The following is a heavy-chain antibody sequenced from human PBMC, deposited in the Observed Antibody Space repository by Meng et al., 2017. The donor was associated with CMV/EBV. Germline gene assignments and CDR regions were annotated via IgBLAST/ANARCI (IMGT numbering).Heavy chain of an antibody. CDR1: GGSTSSYY. D-gene: IGHD6-6*01. CDR3: ARGGSSSSETFDY. Sequence: GSLRLSCTVSGGSTSSYYWSWIRQPPGKGLEWIEYIYYSGSTNYNPSLKSRVTISVDTSKNQFSLKLSSVTAADTAVYYCARGGSSSSETFDYWGQGTLVTVSS. CDR2: IYYSGST. V-gene: IGHV4-59*01. J-gene: IGHJ4*02.